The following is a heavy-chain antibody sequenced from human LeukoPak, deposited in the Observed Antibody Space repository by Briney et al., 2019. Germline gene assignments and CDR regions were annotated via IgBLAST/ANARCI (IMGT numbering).Heavy chain of an antibody. J-gene: IGHJ4*02. CDR3: ASVGRYSYGYAPDY. CDR1: GFTFSDYY. V-gene: IGHV3-11*01. Sequence: GGSLRLSCAASGFTFSDYYMSWIRQAPGKGLEGVSYISSSGSTIYYADSVKGRFTISRDNAKNSLYLQMNSLRAEDTAVYYCASVGRYSYGYAPDYWGQGTLVTVSS. D-gene: IGHD5-18*01. CDR2: ISSSGSTI.